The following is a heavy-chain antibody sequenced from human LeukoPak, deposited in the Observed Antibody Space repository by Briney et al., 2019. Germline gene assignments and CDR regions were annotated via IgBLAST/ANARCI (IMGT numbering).Heavy chain of an antibody. J-gene: IGHJ4*02. Sequence: GGSLRLSCAASGFTFSSHGMNWVRQAPGKGLEWVSGISPRGDITYYADSVRGRFTVSRDNFKNTLYLEVISLTAEDTAVYYCAKDDAWLQFGEWSQGTLVTVSS. CDR3: AKDDAWLQFGE. V-gene: IGHV3-23*01. D-gene: IGHD3-10*01. CDR2: ISPRGDIT. CDR1: GFTFSSHG.